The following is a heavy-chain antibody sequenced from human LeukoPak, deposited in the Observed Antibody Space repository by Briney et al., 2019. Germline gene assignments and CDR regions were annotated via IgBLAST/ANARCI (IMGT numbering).Heavy chain of an antibody. Sequence: QPGGSLRLSCVASGFTFPTYSMAWVRQAPRKGLDWVSSINAAGDDMYYADSVKGRFSISRDNLKNTLYLQMHSLRAEDRAIYYCAKGIFGVIHNGIDVWGQGTAVTVSS. J-gene: IGHJ6*02. CDR3: AKGIFGVIHNGIDV. D-gene: IGHD3-3*01. V-gene: IGHV3-23*01. CDR1: GFTFPTYS. CDR2: INAAGDDM.